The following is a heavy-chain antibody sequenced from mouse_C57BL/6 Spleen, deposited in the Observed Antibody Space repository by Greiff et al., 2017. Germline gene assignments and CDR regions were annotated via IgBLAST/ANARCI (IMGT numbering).Heavy chain of an antibody. D-gene: IGHD1-1*01. V-gene: IGHV3-6*01. J-gene: IGHJ2*01. CDR3: ARERGFITTVVGYYFDY. CDR1: GYSITSGYY. Sequence: EVKLMESGPGLVKPSQSLSLTCSVTGYSITSGYYWNWIRQFPGNKLEWMGYISYDGSNNYNPSLKNRISITRDTSKNQFFLKLNSVTTEDTATYYCARERGFITTVVGYYFDYWGQGTTLTVSS. CDR2: ISYDGSN.